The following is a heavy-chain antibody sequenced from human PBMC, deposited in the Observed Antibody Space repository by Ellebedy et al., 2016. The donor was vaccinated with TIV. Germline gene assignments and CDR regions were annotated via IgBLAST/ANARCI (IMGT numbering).Heavy chain of an antibody. CDR2: ISSSSSYI. V-gene: IGHV3-21*01. D-gene: IGHD2-2*01. CDR3: ARVEPFYCSSTSCKNLGSDY. CDR1: GFTFNSYS. Sequence: GGSLTLSXAASGFTFNSYSMNWVRQAPGKGLEWVSSISSSSSYIYYADSLKGRFTISRDNAKNSLYLQMNSLRAEDTAVYYCARVEPFYCSSTSCKNLGSDYWGQGTLVTVSS. J-gene: IGHJ4*02.